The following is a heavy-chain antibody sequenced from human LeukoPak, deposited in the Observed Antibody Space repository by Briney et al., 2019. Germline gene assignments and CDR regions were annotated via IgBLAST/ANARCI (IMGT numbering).Heavy chain of an antibody. J-gene: IGHJ4*02. CDR1: GGTISSYY. Sequence: SETLSLTCTVSGGTISSYYWNWIRQPPGKGLEWIGYIHSSGSTKYNPSLKSRVTISVDTSKNQFSWKLSSVTAADRAVYYCARWYSSGWAFDYWGQGTLVTVSS. CDR3: ARWYSSGWAFDY. V-gene: IGHV4-59*08. CDR2: IHSSGST. D-gene: IGHD6-19*01.